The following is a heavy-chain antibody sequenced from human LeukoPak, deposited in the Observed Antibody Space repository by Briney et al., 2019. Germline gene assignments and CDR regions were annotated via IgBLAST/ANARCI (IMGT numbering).Heavy chain of an antibody. J-gene: IGHJ4*02. Sequence: GGSLRLSCAASGFTFSDYYMSWIRQAPGKGLEGVSYISSSGSTIYYADSVKGRFTISRDNAKNSLYLQMNSLRAEDTAVYYCAMARGYSGYDIIDYWGQGTLVTVSS. D-gene: IGHD5-12*01. CDR3: AMARGYSGYDIIDY. V-gene: IGHV3-11*01. CDR2: ISSSGSTI. CDR1: GFTFSDYY.